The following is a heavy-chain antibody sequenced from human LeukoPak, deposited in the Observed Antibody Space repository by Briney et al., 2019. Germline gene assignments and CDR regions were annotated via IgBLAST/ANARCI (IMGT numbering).Heavy chain of an antibody. Sequence: EASVTVSFKAAGFTFTSCAMQWGRQARGQRLEWIGWIVVGSGNTNYSQKFQERVTITRDMSTSTAYMELSSLRSEDTAVYYCARDSPYDIVVVPALNGMDVWGQGTTVTVSS. V-gene: IGHV1-58*02. CDR2: IVVGSGNT. J-gene: IGHJ6*02. D-gene: IGHD2-2*01. CDR3: ARDSPYDIVVVPALNGMDV. CDR1: GFTFTSCA.